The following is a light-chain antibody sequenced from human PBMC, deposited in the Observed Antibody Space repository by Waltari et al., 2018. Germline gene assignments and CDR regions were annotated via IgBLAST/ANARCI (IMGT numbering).Light chain of an antibody. Sequence: DIQMTQSPSSVSASVGDTVTITCRASQGISIWLAWYQQKAGRTPKLLIYAASSLESGVPSRFSGSGSGTDFTLTITSLQPEDFATYDCQQAYYFPFTFGGGTKVEI. CDR1: QGISIW. V-gene: IGKV1D-12*01. J-gene: IGKJ4*01. CDR2: AAS. CDR3: QQAYYFPFT.